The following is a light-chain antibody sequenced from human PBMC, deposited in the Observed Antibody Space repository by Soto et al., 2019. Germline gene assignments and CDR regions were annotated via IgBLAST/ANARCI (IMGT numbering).Light chain of an antibody. CDR2: GSS. V-gene: IGLV1-40*01. CDR3: QSYDSSLSVWV. Sequence: QSVLTQPPSVSGAPGQRVTISCTGSSSNIGAGYDVHWYQHLPGTAPKLLIYGSSNRPSGVPDRFSGSKSGTSASLAITGLQAEDEADYYCQSYDSSLSVWVFGGGTKLTVL. CDR1: SSNIGAGYD. J-gene: IGLJ3*02.